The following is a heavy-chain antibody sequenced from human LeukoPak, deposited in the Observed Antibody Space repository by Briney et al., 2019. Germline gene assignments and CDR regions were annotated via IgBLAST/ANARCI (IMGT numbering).Heavy chain of an antibody. CDR3: ARGQDVVDFDY. Sequence: ASVKVSCKASGYTFTSYDINWVQQATGQGLEWMGWMNPNSGNTGYAQKFQGRVTITRNTSISTAYMELSSLRSEDTAVYYCARGQDVVDFDYWGQGTLVTVSS. J-gene: IGHJ4*02. V-gene: IGHV1-8*03. CDR2: MNPNSGNT. D-gene: IGHD2-15*01. CDR1: GYTFTSYD.